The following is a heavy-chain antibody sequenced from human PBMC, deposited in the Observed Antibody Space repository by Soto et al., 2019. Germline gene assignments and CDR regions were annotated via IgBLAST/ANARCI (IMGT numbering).Heavy chain of an antibody. V-gene: IGHV5-10-1*01. CDR3: ASPLGQQLVRDYYYYYGMDV. J-gene: IGHJ6*02. D-gene: IGHD6-13*01. CDR2: IDPSDSYT. CDR1: GYSFTGYW. Sequence: PGESLKISCKGSGYSFTGYWISWVRQMPGKGLEWMGRIDPSDSYTNYSPSFQGHVTISADKSISTAYLQWSSLKASDTAMYYCASPLGQQLVRDYYYYYGMDVWGQGTTVTVSS.